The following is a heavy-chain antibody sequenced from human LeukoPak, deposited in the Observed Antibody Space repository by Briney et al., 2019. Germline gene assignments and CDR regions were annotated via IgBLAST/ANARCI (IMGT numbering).Heavy chain of an antibody. Sequence: PGGSLRLSCSASGFVFSDYPLHWTRQSPGKGPEWVAVISFDGSHQYYADSVKGRFTISRDNSKNTLYLQMNSLRAEDTAVYYCARDRCTNGVCYDFDYWGQGTLVTVSS. J-gene: IGHJ4*02. CDR2: ISFDGSHQ. D-gene: IGHD2-8*01. CDR1: GFVFSDYP. V-gene: IGHV3-30*07. CDR3: ARDRCTNGVCYDFDY.